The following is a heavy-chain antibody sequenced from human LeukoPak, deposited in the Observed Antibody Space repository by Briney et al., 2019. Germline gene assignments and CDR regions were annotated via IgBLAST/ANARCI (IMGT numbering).Heavy chain of an antibody. V-gene: IGHV1-2*02. D-gene: IGHD5-18*01. CDR2: INPNSGGT. CDR1: GGTFSSYA. J-gene: IGHJ4*02. Sequence: ASVKVSCKASGGTFSSYAISWVRQAPGQGLEWMGWINPNSGGTNYAQKFQGRVTMTRDTSISTAYMELSRLRSDDTAVYYCAREKNRYSYGYGGVDYWGQGTLVTVSS. CDR3: AREKNRYSYGYGGVDY.